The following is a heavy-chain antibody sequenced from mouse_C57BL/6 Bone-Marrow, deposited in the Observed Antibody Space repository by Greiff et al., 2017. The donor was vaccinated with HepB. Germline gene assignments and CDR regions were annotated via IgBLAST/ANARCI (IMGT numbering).Heavy chain of an antibody. D-gene: IGHD1-1*02. CDR3: AKWEVYGPYAMDY. CDR1: GFSLTSYG. V-gene: IGHV2-4*01. CDR2: IWSGGST. Sequence: VQLVESGPGLVQPSQSLSITCTVSGFSLTSYGVHWVRQPPGKGLEWLGVIWSGGSTDYNAAFISRLSISKDNSKSQVFFKMNSLQADDTAIYYCAKWEVYGPYAMDYWGQGTSVTVSS. J-gene: IGHJ4*01.